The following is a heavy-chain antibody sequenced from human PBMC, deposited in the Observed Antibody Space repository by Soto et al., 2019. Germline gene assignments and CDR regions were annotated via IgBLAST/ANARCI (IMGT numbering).Heavy chain of an antibody. V-gene: IGHV4-39*01. CDR2: IYDAGTT. CDR3: ARRGSGHTFDY. J-gene: IGHJ4*02. D-gene: IGHD3-10*01. Sequence: QVQLQESGPGLVKPSETLSLTCAVSGASVSRIGFHWDWIRQPPGQGLEWIGSIYDAGTTFYNPSLKSRVTISADTSKNHFSLRLTSVTAADTAVYYCARRGSGHTFDYWGQGTLVTVSS. CDR1: GASVSRIGFH.